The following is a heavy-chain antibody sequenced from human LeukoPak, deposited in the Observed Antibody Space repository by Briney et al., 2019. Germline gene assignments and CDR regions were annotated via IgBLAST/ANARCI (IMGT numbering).Heavy chain of an antibody. Sequence: GASVKVSCKASGYTFTGYYMHWVRQAPGQGLEWMGWINPNSGGTNYAQKFQGRVTMTRDTSISTAYMELSRLRSDDTAVYYCARATMIVVPLRGAFDIWGQGTMVTVSS. CDR2: INPNSGGT. D-gene: IGHD3-22*01. V-gene: IGHV1-2*02. CDR3: ARATMIVVPLRGAFDI. CDR1: GYTFTGYY. J-gene: IGHJ3*02.